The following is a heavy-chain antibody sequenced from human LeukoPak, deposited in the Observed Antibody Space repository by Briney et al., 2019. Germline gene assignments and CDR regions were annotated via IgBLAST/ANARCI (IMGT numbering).Heavy chain of an antibody. V-gene: IGHV4-34*01. Sequence: SETLSLTCAVYGGSFSGYYWSWIRQPPGKGLEWVGEINHSGSTNYNPSLKSRVTISVDTSKNQFSLKLSSVTAADTAVYYCAREGVVGAYGHFDYWGQGTLVTVSS. CDR3: AREGVVGAYGHFDY. D-gene: IGHD2-15*01. J-gene: IGHJ4*02. CDR1: GGSFSGYY. CDR2: INHSGST.